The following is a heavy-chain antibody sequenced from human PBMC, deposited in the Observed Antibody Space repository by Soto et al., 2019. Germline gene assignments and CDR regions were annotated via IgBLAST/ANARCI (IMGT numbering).Heavy chain of an antibody. Sequence: ASVKVSCKASGYTFTNYAIHWVRQAPGQSLEWLGWIDTGNGNTRYSQKFQGRVTITRDTSASTAYMELSSLRSEDTAVYYCASLYSGYELPDYWGQGTLVTVSS. D-gene: IGHD5-12*01. J-gene: IGHJ4*02. CDR1: GYTFTNYA. CDR3: ASLYSGYELPDY. CDR2: IDTGNGNT. V-gene: IGHV1-3*04.